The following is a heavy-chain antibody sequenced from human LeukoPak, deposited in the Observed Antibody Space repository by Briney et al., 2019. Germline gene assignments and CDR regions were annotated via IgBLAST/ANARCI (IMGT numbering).Heavy chain of an antibody. V-gene: IGHV1-2*02. J-gene: IGHJ5*02. CDR1: GYTFTGYY. CDR2: INPNSGGT. CDR3: ARGGLDIVVVVAATSNNWFDP. D-gene: IGHD2-15*01. Sequence: ASVKVSCKASGYTFTGYYMHWVRQAPGQGLEWMGWINPNSGGTNYAQKFQGRVTMTRDTSISTAYMELSRLRSDDTAVYYCARGGLDIVVVVAATSNNWFDPWGQGTLVTVSS.